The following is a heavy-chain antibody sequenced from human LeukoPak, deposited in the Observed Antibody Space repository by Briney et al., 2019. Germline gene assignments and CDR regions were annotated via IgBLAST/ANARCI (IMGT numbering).Heavy chain of an antibody. CDR3: AKDPGRGTMIGVVTVFDY. V-gene: IGHV3-23*01. Sequence: PGGSLRLSCAASGFTFSSYAMSWVRQAPGKGLEWVSAISGSGGSTYYADSVKGRFTISRDNSKNTLYLQMNSLRAEDTAVYYCAKDPGRGTMIGVVTVFDYWGQGTLVTVSS. CDR2: ISGSGGST. J-gene: IGHJ4*02. CDR1: GFTFSSYA. D-gene: IGHD3-22*01.